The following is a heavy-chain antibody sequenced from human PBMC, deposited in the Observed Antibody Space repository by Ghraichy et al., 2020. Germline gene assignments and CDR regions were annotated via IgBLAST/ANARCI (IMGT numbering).Heavy chain of an antibody. J-gene: IGHJ3*02. CDR2: IWYDGSNK. CDR1: GFTFSSYG. D-gene: IGHD3-22*01. V-gene: IGHV3-33*01. Sequence: GGSLRLSCAASGFTFSSYGMHWVRQAPGKGLEWVAVIWYDGSNKYYADSVKGRFTISRDNSKNTLYLQMNSLRAEDTAVYYCARENYYDSSGYYYVLAFDIWGQGTMVTVSS. CDR3: ARENYYDSSGYYYVLAFDI.